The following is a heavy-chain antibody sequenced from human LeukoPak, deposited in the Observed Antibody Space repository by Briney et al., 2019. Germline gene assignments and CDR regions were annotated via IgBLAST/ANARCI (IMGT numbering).Heavy chain of an antibody. V-gene: IGHV3-53*01. J-gene: IGHJ3*02. CDR2: IYAAGTT. CDR3: ARGSPPGVGSTGLEI. Sequence: GGSLRLSCAASEFTVSTNYMSWVRQAPGKGLEWVSVIYAAGTTYYADSVKGRFTISRDSSKNTLYLQMKSLRAEDTAVYYCARGSPPGVGSTGLEIWGRGTMVTVSS. CDR1: EFTVSTNY. D-gene: IGHD1-26*01.